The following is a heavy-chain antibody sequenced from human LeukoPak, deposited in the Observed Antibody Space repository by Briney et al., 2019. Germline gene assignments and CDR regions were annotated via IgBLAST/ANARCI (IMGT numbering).Heavy chain of an antibody. Sequence: GASVKVSCKASGGTFSSYAISWVRQAPGRGLEWMGGIIPIFGTANYAQKFQGRVTITTDESTSTAYMELSSLRSEDTAVYYCAVFRVRGVMSWFDPWGQGTLVTVSS. V-gene: IGHV1-69*05. J-gene: IGHJ5*02. CDR1: GGTFSSYA. CDR2: IIPIFGTA. CDR3: AVFRVRGVMSWFDP. D-gene: IGHD3-10*01.